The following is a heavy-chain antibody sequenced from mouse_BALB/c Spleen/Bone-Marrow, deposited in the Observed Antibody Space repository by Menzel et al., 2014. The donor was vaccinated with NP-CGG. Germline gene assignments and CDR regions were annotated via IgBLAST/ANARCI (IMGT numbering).Heavy chain of an antibody. D-gene: IGHD4-1*01. V-gene: IGHV5-17*02. CDR1: GFTFSSFG. CDR3: TRGVNWDDFDY. Sequence: EVKLMESGGGLVQPGGSRKLSCAASGFTFSSFGMHWVRQAPEKGLEWVAYINSGSSTIYYADTVKGRFTISRDNPKNTLFLQMTSLRSEDTAMYYCTRGVNWDDFDYWGQGTTLAVSS. J-gene: IGHJ2*01. CDR2: INSGSSTI.